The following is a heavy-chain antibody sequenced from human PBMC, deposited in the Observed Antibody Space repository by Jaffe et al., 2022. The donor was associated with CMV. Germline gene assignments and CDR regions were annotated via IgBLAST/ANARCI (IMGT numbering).Heavy chain of an antibody. CDR1: GFTFSSYA. V-gene: IGHV3-33*08. D-gene: IGHD2-2*01. Sequence: QVQLVESGGGVVQPGRSLRLSCAASGFTFSSYAMHWVRQAPGKGLEWVAVIWYDGTKEYYADSVKGRFTISRDNSKTTLYLQMNSLRVEDTAVYYCARDSGTICCRAYDSWGQGTLVTVSS. CDR3: ARDSGTICCRAYDS. J-gene: IGHJ4*02. CDR2: IWYDGTKE.